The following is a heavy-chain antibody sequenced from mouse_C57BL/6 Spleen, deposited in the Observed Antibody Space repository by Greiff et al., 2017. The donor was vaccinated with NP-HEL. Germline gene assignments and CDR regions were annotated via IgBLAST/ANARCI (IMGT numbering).Heavy chain of an antibody. CDR1: GYTFTDYY. CDR2: IYPGSGNT. CDR3: ARGGSLYDGYSPFAY. J-gene: IGHJ3*01. D-gene: IGHD2-3*01. Sequence: VKLMESGAELVRPGASVKLSCKASGYTFTDYYINWVKQRPGQGLEWIARIYPGSGNTYYNEKFKGKATLTAEKSSSTAYMQLSSLTSEDSAVYFCARGGSLYDGYSPFAYWGQGTLVTVSA. V-gene: IGHV1-76*01.